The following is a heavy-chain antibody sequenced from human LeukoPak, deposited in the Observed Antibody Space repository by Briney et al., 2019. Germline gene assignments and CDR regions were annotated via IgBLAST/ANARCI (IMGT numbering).Heavy chain of an antibody. CDR2: ISSGGSTI. J-gene: IGHJ5*02. CDR1: GFTFSDYY. Sequence: GGSLRLSCTASGFTFSDYYMSWIRQAPGKGLEWISYISSGGSTIYYADSVRGQFTISRDNAKKSLYLQMNSLRAEDTAVYYCARVQKGIAAAGTGGGWFEPWGQGTLVTVS. CDR3: ARVQKGIAAAGTGGGWFEP. D-gene: IGHD6-13*01. V-gene: IGHV3-11*01.